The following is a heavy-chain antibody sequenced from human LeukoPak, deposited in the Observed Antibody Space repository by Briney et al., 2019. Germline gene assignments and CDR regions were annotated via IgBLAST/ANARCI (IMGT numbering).Heavy chain of an antibody. V-gene: IGHV3-48*02. D-gene: IGHD4-17*01. CDR3: ARPMTTVKLYYYYGMDV. J-gene: IGHJ6*02. CDR1: GFTLSSYS. Sequence: GGSLRLSCAASGFTLSSYSMNWVRQAPGKGLEWISHITWSGSTIFYADSVKGRFTISRDSAKNSLYLQMSSLRDEDTAVYYCARPMTTVKLYYYYGMDVWGQGTTVTVSS. CDR2: ITWSGSTI.